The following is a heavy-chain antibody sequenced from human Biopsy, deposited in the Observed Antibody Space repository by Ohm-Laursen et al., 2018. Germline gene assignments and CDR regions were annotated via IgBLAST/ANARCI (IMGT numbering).Heavy chain of an antibody. V-gene: IGHV3-33*01. CDR3: ARDALGGGSFRFYY. CDR2: IWYDGNNK. CDR1: GFTFSSYG. J-gene: IGHJ4*02. Sequence: SLRLSRSASGFTFSSYGMHWVRQAPGKGLEWVAFIWYDGNNKYYADSVKGRFTISRYNSEYTLYLQMNSLRDEDTAVYYCARDALGGGSFRFYYWGQGSLVTVSS. D-gene: IGHD1-26*01.